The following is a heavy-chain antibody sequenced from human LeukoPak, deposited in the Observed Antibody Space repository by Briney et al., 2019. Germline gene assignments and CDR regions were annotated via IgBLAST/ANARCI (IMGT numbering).Heavy chain of an antibody. CDR3: ARGKDSSSWSRGAFDI. V-gene: IGHV5-51*01. J-gene: IGHJ3*02. D-gene: IGHD6-13*01. Sequence: GESLKISCKHSEYSFTSYWIGWVRQMPGKGLEWMGIIYPGDSDTRYSPSFQGQVTISADKSISTAYLQWSSLKASDTAMYYCARGKDSSSWSRGAFDIWGQGTMVTVSS. CDR1: EYSFTSYW. CDR2: IYPGDSDT.